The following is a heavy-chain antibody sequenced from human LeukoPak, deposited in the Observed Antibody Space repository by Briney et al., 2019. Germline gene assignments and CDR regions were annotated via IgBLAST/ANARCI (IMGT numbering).Heavy chain of an antibody. CDR3: AKKGRTLSVVDY. J-gene: IGHJ4*02. D-gene: IGHD1-26*01. V-gene: IGHV3-23*01. Sequence: GGSLLLSCAASGFTFSSYAMSWVRQAPGEGLEWVSAISGSGGSTYYADSVKGRFTISRDNSKNTLYLQMNSLRAEDTAVYYCAKKGRTLSVVDYWGQGTLVTVSS. CDR2: ISGSGGST. CDR1: GFTFSSYA.